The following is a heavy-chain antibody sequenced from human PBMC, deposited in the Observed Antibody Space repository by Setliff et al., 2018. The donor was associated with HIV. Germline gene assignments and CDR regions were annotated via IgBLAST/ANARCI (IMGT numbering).Heavy chain of an antibody. CDR2: IIPIFGTT. CDR1: GGTFSSYP. Sequence: SVKVSCKASGGTFSSYPISWVRQAPGQGLEWMGGIIPIFGTTHYAQKFQGRVTVTADESTSTAYMQLSSLRSDGTAVYYCARGRNYDSSGYGDYYYYMDVWGKGTTVTVSS. D-gene: IGHD3-22*01. J-gene: IGHJ6*03. CDR3: ARGRNYDSSGYGDYYYYMDV. V-gene: IGHV1-69*13.